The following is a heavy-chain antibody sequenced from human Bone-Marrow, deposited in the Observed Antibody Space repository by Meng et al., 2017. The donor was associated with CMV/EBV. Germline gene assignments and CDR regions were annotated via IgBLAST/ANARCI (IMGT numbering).Heavy chain of an antibody. CDR2: IYYSGST. CDR1: GGSISSYY. CDR3: ARGLNWHDVDY. V-gene: IGHV4-59*01. J-gene: IGHJ4*02. Sequence: SETLSLTCTVSGGSISSYYWSWIRQPPGKGLEWIGYIYYSGSTNYNPSLKSRVTISVDTSKNQFSLKLSSVTAADTAVYYCARGLNWHDVDYWGQGTLVTVSS. D-gene: IGHD1-1*01.